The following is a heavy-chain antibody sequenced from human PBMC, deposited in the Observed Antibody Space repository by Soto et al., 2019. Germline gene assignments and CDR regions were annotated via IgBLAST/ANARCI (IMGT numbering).Heavy chain of an antibody. D-gene: IGHD3-10*01. J-gene: IGHJ6*02. CDR1: GCTFTRYG. V-gene: IGHV1-18*04. CDR2: ISAYNGNT. Sequence: AAVKVSCKACGCTFTRYGISWVRQAPGQGLEWMGWISAYNGNTNYAQKLQGRVTMTTDTSTSTAYMELRSLRSDDTAVYYCARFGPMYYYASYYYYYYGMDVWGQGTTVTVSS. CDR3: ARFGPMYYYASYYYYYYGMDV.